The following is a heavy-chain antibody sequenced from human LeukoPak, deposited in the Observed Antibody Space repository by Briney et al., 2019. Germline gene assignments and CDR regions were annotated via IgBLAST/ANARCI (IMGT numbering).Heavy chain of an antibody. V-gene: IGHV4-61*01. J-gene: IGHJ4*02. Sequence: SETLSLTCTVSGGSVSSGSYYWSWIRQPPGKGLEWIGYIYYSGSTNYNPSLKSRVTISVDTSKNQFSLKLSSVTAADTAVYYCARETKTDYYGSGRTDKYYFDYWGQGTLVTVSS. CDR2: IYYSGST. CDR3: ARETKTDYYGSGRTDKYYFDY. CDR1: GGSVSSGSYY. D-gene: IGHD3-10*01.